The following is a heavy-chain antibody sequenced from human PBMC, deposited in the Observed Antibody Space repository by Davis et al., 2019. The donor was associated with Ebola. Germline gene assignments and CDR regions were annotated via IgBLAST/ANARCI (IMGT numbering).Heavy chain of an antibody. CDR1: GGTFSSYA. CDR3: ARVGQRDNWFDP. V-gene: IGHV1-69*13. Sequence: AASVKVSCKASGGTFSSYAISWVRQAPGQGLEWMGGIIPIFGTANYAQKFQGRVTITADESTSTAYMELSSLRSEDTAVYYCARVGQRDNWFDPWGQGTLVTVSS. D-gene: IGHD6-25*01. J-gene: IGHJ5*02. CDR2: IIPIFGTA.